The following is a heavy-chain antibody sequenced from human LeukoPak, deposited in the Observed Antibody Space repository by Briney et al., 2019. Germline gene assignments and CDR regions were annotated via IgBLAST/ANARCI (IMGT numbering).Heavy chain of an antibody. V-gene: IGHV3-7*01. CDR1: GFTFSSYW. CDR3: AREAYYDYVWGSTTKDY. CDR2: IKQDGSEK. J-gene: IGHJ4*02. Sequence: GGSLRLSRAASGFTFSSYWMSWVRQAPGKGLEWVANIKQDGSEKYYVDSVKGRFTISRDNAKNSLYLQMNSLRAEDTAVYYCAREAYYDYVWGSTTKDYWGQGTLVTVSS. D-gene: IGHD3-16*01.